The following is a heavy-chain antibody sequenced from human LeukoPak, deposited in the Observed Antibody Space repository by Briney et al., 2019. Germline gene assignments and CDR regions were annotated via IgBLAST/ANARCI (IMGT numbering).Heavy chain of an antibody. CDR2: IYYSGNT. D-gene: IGHD3/OR15-3a*01. CDR3: ARQTGAGLFILP. V-gene: IGHV4-39*01. CDR1: GVSISSSNSY. J-gene: IGHJ4*02. Sequence: KSSETLSLTCTVSGVSISSSNSYWGWIRQPPGKGLEWIGSIYYSGNTYYNASLKRQVSISIDTSKNQFSLRLTPVTAADTAVYYCARQTGAGLFILPGGQGTLVTVSS.